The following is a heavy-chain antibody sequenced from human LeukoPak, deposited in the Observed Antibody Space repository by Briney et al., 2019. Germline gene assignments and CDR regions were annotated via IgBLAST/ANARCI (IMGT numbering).Heavy chain of an antibody. CDR3: AKSEVRGAYIDY. CDR2: ISYDGSNK. Sequence: GRSLRLSCAASGFTFSSYGMHWVRQAPGKGLEWVAVISYDGSNKYYADSVKGRFTISRDNSKNTLYLQMNSLRAEDTAVYYCAKSEVRGAYIDYWGPGTLVTVSS. CDR1: GFTFSSYG. D-gene: IGHD3-10*01. V-gene: IGHV3-30*18. J-gene: IGHJ4*02.